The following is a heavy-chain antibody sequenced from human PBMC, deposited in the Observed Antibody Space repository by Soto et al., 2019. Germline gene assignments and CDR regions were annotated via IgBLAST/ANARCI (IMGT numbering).Heavy chain of an antibody. CDR1: GGTFSSYT. J-gene: IGHJ4*02. Sequence: QVQLVQSGAEVKKPGSSVKVSCKASGGTFSSYTISWVRQAPGQGLEWMGRIIPILGIANYAHKFQGRVTITADKSTSTAYMELSSLRSEDTAVYYCAREDPATGTTSYWGQGTLVTVSS. D-gene: IGHD1-1*01. V-gene: IGHV1-69*08. CDR2: IIPILGIA. CDR3: AREDPATGTTSY.